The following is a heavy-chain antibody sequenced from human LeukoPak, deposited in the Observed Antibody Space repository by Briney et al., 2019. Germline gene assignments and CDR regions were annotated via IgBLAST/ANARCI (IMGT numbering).Heavy chain of an antibody. J-gene: IGHJ4*02. V-gene: IGHV4-59*01. CDR2: ILFSGRT. D-gene: IGHD2/OR15-2a*01. CDR3: ARSTLPHYFGY. CDR1: GGSISSYY. Sequence: SETLSLTCTVSGGSISSYYWSWIRQPPGKGLEWIGYILFSGRTNYNPSLKSRVTISVDTSKNQFSLKLSSVTAADTAVDYCARSTLPHYFGYWGQGTLVTVSS.